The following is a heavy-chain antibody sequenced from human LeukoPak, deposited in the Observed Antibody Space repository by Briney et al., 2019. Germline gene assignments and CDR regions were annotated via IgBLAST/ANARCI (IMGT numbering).Heavy chain of an antibody. V-gene: IGHV5-51*01. CDR3: ARVGIVVVPAAIAYYYYYMDV. J-gene: IGHJ6*03. CDR2: IFPGGSDT. CDR1: GYSFTSYR. D-gene: IGHD2-2*03. Sequence: PGGSLKISCRGSGYSFTSYRIGWVRQLPGKGLEWMGIIFPGGSDTTYSPSFQGQATISADKSISTAYLQWSSLKASDTAMYYCARVGIVVVPAAIAYYYYYMDVWGKGTTVTVSS.